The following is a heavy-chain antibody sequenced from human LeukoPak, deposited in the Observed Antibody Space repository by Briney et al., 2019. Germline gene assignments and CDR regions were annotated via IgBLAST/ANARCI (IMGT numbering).Heavy chain of an antibody. D-gene: IGHD7-27*01. CDR1: GFTFSSYS. V-gene: IGHV3-48*02. CDR3: ARARNWAFDY. J-gene: IGHJ4*02. CDR2: ISSSSTI. Sequence: GGSLRLSCAASGFTFSSYSMNWVRQAPGKGLEWLSYISSSSTISYADSAKGRFTISRDNVKNSLFLQMISLRDEDTAVYYCARARNWAFDYWGQGTLVTVSS.